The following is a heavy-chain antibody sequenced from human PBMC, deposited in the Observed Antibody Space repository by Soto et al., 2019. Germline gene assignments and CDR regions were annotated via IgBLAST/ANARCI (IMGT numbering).Heavy chain of an antibody. CDR2: ISSTSTYI. J-gene: IGHJ3*02. V-gene: IGHV3-21*01. CDR3: ARDASVSGSSRAFDI. D-gene: IGHD1-26*01. CDR1: GFTFSNYG. Sequence: EVQLVESGGGLVKPGGSLRLSCVASGFTFSNYGMIWVRQAPGKGLEWVSFISSTSTYIFYADSVKGRLTISRDNAKNSLSLQMNSLRVEDTALYYCARDASVSGSSRAFDIWGQGAMVTVSS.